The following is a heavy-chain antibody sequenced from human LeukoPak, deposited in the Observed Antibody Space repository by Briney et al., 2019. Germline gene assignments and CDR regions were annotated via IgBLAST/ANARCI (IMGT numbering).Heavy chain of an antibody. CDR3: ARHGDYYDFDY. Sequence: PSETLSLTCAVSGYSISSGYYWGWIRQPPGKGLEWIGSICHSGSTYYNPSLKSRVTISVDTSKNQFSLKLSSVTAADTAVYYCARHGDYYDFDYWGQGTLVTVSS. D-gene: IGHD3-22*01. J-gene: IGHJ4*02. V-gene: IGHV4-38-2*01. CDR2: ICHSGST. CDR1: GYSISSGYY.